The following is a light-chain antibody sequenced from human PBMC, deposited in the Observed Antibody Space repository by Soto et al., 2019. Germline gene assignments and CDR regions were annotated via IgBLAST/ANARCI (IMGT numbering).Light chain of an antibody. Sequence: QPVLTQPPSVSGAPGQRVTISCTGSSSNIGAGYDVHWYQQLLGTAPKLLIHANTNRPSGVPDRFSGSKSGTSVSLAINGLQAEDEADYYCQSYDSSLSGSVVFGGGTKLTVL. V-gene: IGLV1-40*01. J-gene: IGLJ2*01. CDR3: QSYDSSLSGSVV. CDR1: SSNIGAGYD. CDR2: ANT.